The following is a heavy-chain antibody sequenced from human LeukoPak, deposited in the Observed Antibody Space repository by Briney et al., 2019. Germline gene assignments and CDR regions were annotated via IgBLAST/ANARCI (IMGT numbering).Heavy chain of an antibody. D-gene: IGHD5-18*01. CDR1: GGSFSGYY. Sequence: SETLPLTCAVYGGSFSGYYWSWIRQPPGKGLEWIGEINHSGSTNYNPSLKSRVTIPVDTSKNQFSLKLSSVTAADTAVYYCACAMAPSYYYYYMDVWGKGTTVTVSS. CDR2: INHSGST. V-gene: IGHV4-34*01. J-gene: IGHJ6*03. CDR3: ACAMAPSYYYYYMDV.